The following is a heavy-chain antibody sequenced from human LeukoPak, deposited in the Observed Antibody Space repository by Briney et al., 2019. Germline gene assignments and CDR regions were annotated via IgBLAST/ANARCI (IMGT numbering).Heavy chain of an antibody. V-gene: IGHV3-53*01. CDR3: ASGSNRVFDY. CDR1: GLAVSRNH. Sequence: GSLRLSCAASGLAVSRNHMSWVRQAPGKGLEWVSMTYGDGSTNYADSVEGRFTISRDNSKNTLYLQINSLRVEDTAVYYCASGSNRVFDYWGQGTLVTVSS. J-gene: IGHJ4*02. CDR2: TYGDGST. D-gene: IGHD1-1*01.